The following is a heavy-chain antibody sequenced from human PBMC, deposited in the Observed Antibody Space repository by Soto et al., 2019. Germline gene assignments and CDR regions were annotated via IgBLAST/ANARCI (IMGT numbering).Heavy chain of an antibody. CDR1: GFSLTTSGVG. D-gene: IGHD3-10*01. V-gene: IGHV2-5*02. J-gene: IGHJ4*02. CDR3: ARYNYYGSTNLDD. CDR2: IYWDDGK. Sequence: QITLKESGPTLVKPTQTLTLTCTFSGFSLTTSGVGVGWIRQPPGKALEWLAVIYWDDGKRYRPSLKSRPTITNDPSRNQVILTMTNMDPVDTATYYCARYNYYGSTNLDDWGQGTLVTVSS.